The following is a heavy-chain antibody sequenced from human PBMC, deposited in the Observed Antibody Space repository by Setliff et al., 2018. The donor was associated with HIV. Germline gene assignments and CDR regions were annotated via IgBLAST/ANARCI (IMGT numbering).Heavy chain of an antibody. Sequence: PGGSLRLSCAASGFTFSNAWMSWVRQAPGKGLEWLGRSRSKSEGYATYYAASVKDRFIISRDESKTALFLQMNSLRTEDAAIYYCALMLRGIPFWGRGTLVTVSS. CDR1: GFTFSNAW. V-gene: IGHV3-72*01. CDR2: SRSKSEGYAT. J-gene: IGHJ4*02. D-gene: IGHD3-10*01. CDR3: ALMLRGIPF.